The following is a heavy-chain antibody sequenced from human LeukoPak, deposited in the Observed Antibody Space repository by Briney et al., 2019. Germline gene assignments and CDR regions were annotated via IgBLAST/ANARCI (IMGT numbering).Heavy chain of an antibody. V-gene: IGHV1-69*13. Sequence: ASVKVSCKASGGTFSSYAISWVRQAPGQGLEWMGGIIPIFGTANYAQKFQGRVTITADESTRTAYMELSSLRSEDTAVYYCAREQAAAGPNDAFDIWGQGTMVTVSS. D-gene: IGHD6-13*01. CDR3: AREQAAAGPNDAFDI. CDR1: GGTFSSYA. J-gene: IGHJ3*02. CDR2: IIPIFGTA.